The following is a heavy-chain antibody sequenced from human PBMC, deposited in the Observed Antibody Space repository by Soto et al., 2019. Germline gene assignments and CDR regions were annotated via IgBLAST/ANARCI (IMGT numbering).Heavy chain of an antibody. CDR1: GGSISSGGYY. CDR3: ARDRGYSSSWYDY. CDR2: IYYSGST. V-gene: IGHV4-31*03. D-gene: IGHD6-13*01. J-gene: IGHJ4*02. Sequence: SETLSLTCTVSGGSISSGGYYWSWIRQHPGKGLEWIGYIYYSGSTYYNPSLKSRVTISVDTSKNQFSLKLSSVTAADTAVYYCARDRGYSSSWYDYWGQGTLVTVSS.